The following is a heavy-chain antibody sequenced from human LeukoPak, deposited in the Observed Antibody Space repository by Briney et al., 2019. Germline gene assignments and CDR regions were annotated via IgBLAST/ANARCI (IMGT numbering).Heavy chain of an antibody. Sequence: GGSLRLSCAASGFTFSSYGMPWVRQAPGKGLEWVAVIWVGGSNKYYADSVKGRFTISRDNSKNTVFLQMNSLRAEDTAVYYCAKWGDYDVLTGYYVSDYWGQGTLVTVSS. CDR2: IWVGGSNK. CDR3: AKWGDYDVLTGYYVSDY. D-gene: IGHD3-9*01. CDR1: GFTFSSYG. V-gene: IGHV3-33*06. J-gene: IGHJ4*02.